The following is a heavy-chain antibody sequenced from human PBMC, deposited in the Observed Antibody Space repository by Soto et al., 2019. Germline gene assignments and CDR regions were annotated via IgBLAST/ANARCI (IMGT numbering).Heavy chain of an antibody. CDR1: GYTFTSYD. CDR3: AREQLGIEDDAFDI. Sequence: QVQLVQSGAEVKKPGASVKVSCKASGYTFTSYDINWVRQATGQGLEWMGWMNPNSGNTGYAQKFQGRVTMTRNTSISTAYMELRSLRSEDTAVYYCAREQLGIEDDAFDIWGQGTMVTVSS. J-gene: IGHJ3*02. CDR2: MNPNSGNT. V-gene: IGHV1-8*01. D-gene: IGHD7-27*01.